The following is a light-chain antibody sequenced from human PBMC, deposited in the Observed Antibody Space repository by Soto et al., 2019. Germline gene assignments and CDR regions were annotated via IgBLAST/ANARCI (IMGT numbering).Light chain of an antibody. CDR2: EVS. V-gene: IGLV2-8*01. CDR1: SNDVGGYDY. J-gene: IGLJ2*01. CDR3: SSYAGINNHVV. Sequence: QSALTQPPSASGSPGQSVTISCTGTSNDVGGYDYVSWYQQHPGKAPKLMIYEVSTRPSGVPDRFSGSKSGNTASLTVSGLQAEDEADYYCSSYAGINNHVVFGGGTKLTVL.